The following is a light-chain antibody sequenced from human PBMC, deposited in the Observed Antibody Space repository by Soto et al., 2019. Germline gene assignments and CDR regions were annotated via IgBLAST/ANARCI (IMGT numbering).Light chain of an antibody. Sequence: DIVMTQSPDSLAVSLGERATINGKSSQSVLYSSNNKNYLAWYQQRPGQPPKLLIYWASTRESRVPDRFSGSGSGTDFTLTITSLQAEDVAVYYCQQYESTPPTFGQGTKLEIK. J-gene: IGKJ2*01. CDR1: QSVLYSSNNKNY. CDR2: WAS. CDR3: QQYESTPPT. V-gene: IGKV4-1*01.